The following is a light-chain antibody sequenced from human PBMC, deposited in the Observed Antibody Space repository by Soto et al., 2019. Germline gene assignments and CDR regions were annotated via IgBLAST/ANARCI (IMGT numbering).Light chain of an antibody. CDR3: LSYDSSLSAYV. J-gene: IGLJ1*01. Sequence: QSVLTQPPSVSGAPGQRVTISCTGGSSNIGAGYHVHWYQQLPRTAPKLLIFDNNNRPSGVPDRFSGSKSGTSASMAITGLRAEDEADYYCLSYDSSLSAYVFGTGTKVTVL. CDR1: SSNIGAGYH. V-gene: IGLV1-40*01. CDR2: DNN.